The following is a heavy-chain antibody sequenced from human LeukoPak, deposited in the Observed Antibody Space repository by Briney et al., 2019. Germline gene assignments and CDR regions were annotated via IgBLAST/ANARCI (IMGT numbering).Heavy chain of an antibody. Sequence: GGSLRLSCAASGFTFSSYAMSWVRQAPGKGLEWVSAISGSGGSTYYADSVKGRFTISRDNSKNTLYLQMNGLRAEDTAVYYFAKGTTDNWFDPWGQGTLVTVSS. D-gene: IGHD4-11*01. CDR3: AKGTTDNWFDP. J-gene: IGHJ5*02. CDR1: GFTFSSYA. CDR2: ISGSGGST. V-gene: IGHV3-23*01.